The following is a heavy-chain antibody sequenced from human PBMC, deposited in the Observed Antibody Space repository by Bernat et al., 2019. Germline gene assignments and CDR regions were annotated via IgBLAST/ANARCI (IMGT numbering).Heavy chain of an antibody. D-gene: IGHD2-15*01. J-gene: IGHJ6*02. Sequence: EVQLLESGGGLVQPGGSLRLSCAASGFTLSTYAMSWVRQAPGRGLEWVSGLTGSGGSTYYADSVKGRFTISRDNSKNTLYLQMNSLKTEDTGVYDCNCGSLPGNYYGMDVWGQGTTVTVSS. CDR1: GFTLSTYA. CDR3: NCGSLPGNYYGMDV. CDR2: LTGSGGST. V-gene: IGHV3-23*01.